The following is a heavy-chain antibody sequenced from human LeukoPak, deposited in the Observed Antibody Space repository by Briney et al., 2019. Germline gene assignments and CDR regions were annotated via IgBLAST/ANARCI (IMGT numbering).Heavy chain of an antibody. CDR2: IIPILGIA. Sequence: EASVKVSCKASGGTFSSYAISWVRQAPGQGLEWMGRIIPILGIANYAQKFQGRVTMIRDTSISTAYMELSRLRSDDTAVYYCAREGAIAAAGTSPFAFDIWGQGTMVTVSS. J-gene: IGHJ3*02. D-gene: IGHD6-13*01. CDR3: AREGAIAAAGTSPFAFDI. CDR1: GGTFSSYA. V-gene: IGHV1-69*04.